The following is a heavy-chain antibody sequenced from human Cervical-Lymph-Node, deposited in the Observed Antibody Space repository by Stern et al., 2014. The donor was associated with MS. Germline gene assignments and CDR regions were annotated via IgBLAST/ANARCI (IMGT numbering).Heavy chain of an antibody. CDR1: GFIFSTYA. Sequence: DQLVESGGGVVQPGRSLRVSCAASGFIFSTYAMHWVRQAPGKGLEWVAVISYDGSNTSYADSVKGRFTISRDNSKSMLYFQTNSLRAEDTAVYYCAAFHIGKEYDKDVWGQGTTVTVSS. V-gene: IGHV3-30*03. CDR3: AAFHIGKEYDKDV. J-gene: IGHJ6*02. CDR2: ISYDGSNT. D-gene: IGHD2-21*01.